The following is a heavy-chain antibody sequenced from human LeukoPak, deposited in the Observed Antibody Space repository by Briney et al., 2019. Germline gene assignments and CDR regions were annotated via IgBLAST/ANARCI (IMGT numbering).Heavy chain of an antibody. V-gene: IGHV4-61*02. CDR2: IYTSGTT. D-gene: IGHD1-26*01. CDR3: ASLYSGSYSFDY. Sequence: SETLSLTCTVSGGSISSGTYYWSWIRQPAGKGLEWIGRIYTSGTTNYNPSLKSRVTISVDTSKNQFPLKLSSVTAADTAVYYCASLYSGSYSFDYWGQGTLVTVSS. CDR1: GGSISSGTYY. J-gene: IGHJ4*02.